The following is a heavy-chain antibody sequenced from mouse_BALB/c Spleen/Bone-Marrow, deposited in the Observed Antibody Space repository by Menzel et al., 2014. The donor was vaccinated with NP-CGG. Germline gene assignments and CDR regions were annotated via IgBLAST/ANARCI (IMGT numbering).Heavy chain of an antibody. CDR2: IDPANGNT. Sequence: EVKLMESGAELVKPGASVKLSCTASGFNIXDTYMHCVKQRPEQGLEWIGRIDPANGNTKYDPRFQGKATITADASSNTAYLQLSSLTSEDTAVYYCTGRYGWFAYWGQGTLVTVSA. CDR3: TGRYGWFAY. CDR1: GFNIXDTY. V-gene: IGHV14-3*02. J-gene: IGHJ3*01. D-gene: IGHD2-14*01.